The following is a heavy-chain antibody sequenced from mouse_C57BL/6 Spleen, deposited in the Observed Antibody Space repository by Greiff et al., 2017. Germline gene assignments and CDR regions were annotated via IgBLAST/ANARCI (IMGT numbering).Heavy chain of an antibody. CDR3: ERHEYYGSSWAFDY. V-gene: IGHV5-6*01. CDR1: GFTFSSYG. Sequence: EVQLQQSGGDLVKPGGSLKLSCAASGFTFSSYGMSWVRQTPDKRLAWVATISSGGSYTYYPDSVKGRCTISRDNAKNTLYLQMSSLKSEDTAMYYCERHEYYGSSWAFDYWGQGTTLTVSS. D-gene: IGHD1-1*01. J-gene: IGHJ2*01. CDR2: ISSGGSYT.